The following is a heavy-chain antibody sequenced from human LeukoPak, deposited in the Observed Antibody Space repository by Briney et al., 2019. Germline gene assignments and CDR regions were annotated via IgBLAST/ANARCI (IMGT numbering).Heavy chain of an antibody. J-gene: IGHJ4*02. Sequence: SVKVSCKVSGYTLTELSMHLVRQAPGKGLEWMGGFDPEDGETIYAQKFQGRVTMTEDTSTDTAYMELSSLRSEDTAVYYCATVGFLEWYTFGYWGQGTLVTVSS. CDR2: FDPEDGET. CDR3: ATVGFLEWYTFGY. D-gene: IGHD3-3*01. V-gene: IGHV1-24*01. CDR1: GYTLTELS.